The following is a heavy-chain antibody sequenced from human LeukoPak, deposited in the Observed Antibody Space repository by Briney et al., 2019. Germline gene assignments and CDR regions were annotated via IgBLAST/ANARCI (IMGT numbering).Heavy chain of an antibody. V-gene: IGHV1-69*05. J-gene: IGHJ4*02. D-gene: IGHD6-19*01. Sequence: SVKVFCKASGGTFSSYAISWVRQAPGQGLEWMGGIIPIFGTANYAQKFQGRVTITTDESTSTAYMELSSLRSEDTAVYYCSVIAVAGRFDYWGQGTLVTVSS. CDR1: GGTFSSYA. CDR3: SVIAVAGRFDY. CDR2: IIPIFGTA.